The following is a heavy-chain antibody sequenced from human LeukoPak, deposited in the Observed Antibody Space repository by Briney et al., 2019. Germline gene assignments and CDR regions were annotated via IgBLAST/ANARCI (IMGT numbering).Heavy chain of an antibody. D-gene: IGHD1-20*01. CDR2: INPNSGGT. CDR1: GYTFTSYA. J-gene: IGHJ6*03. Sequence: GASVKVSCKASGYTFTSYAMNWVRQAPGQGLEWMGWINPNSGGTNYAQKFQGRVTMTRDTSISTAYMELSRLRSDDTAVYYCARDAVTGTTLTYYYYMDVWGKGTTVTVSS. CDR3: ARDAVTGTTLTYYYYMDV. V-gene: IGHV1-2*02.